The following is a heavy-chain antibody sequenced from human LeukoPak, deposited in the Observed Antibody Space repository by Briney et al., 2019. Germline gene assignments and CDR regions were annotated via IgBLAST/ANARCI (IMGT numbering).Heavy chain of an antibody. CDR3: ARALEADY. V-gene: IGHV3-21*01. CDR1: GFAISSYT. J-gene: IGHJ4*02. Sequence: GGSLRLSCAASGFAISSYTMNWVRQAPGKGLEWVSSISSSGSKIYYADSVKGRFTVSRDNAKNSLYLQMNSLRAEDTAVYYCARALEADYWGQGTLVTVSS. CDR2: ISSSGSKI.